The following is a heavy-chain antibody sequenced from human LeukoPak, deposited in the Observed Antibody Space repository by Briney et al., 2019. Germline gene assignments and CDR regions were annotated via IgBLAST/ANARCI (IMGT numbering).Heavy chain of an antibody. J-gene: IGHJ4*02. Sequence: GGSLRLSCAASGFTFADYAMHWVRQAPGKGLEWVSGISWNSGSIGYADSVKGRFTNSRDNAKNSLYLQMNSLRAEDTALYYCAKDKGPSGYTAFDYWGQGTLVTVSS. CDR3: AKDKGPSGYTAFDY. D-gene: IGHD3-3*01. V-gene: IGHV3-9*01. CDR1: GFTFADYA. CDR2: ISWNSGSI.